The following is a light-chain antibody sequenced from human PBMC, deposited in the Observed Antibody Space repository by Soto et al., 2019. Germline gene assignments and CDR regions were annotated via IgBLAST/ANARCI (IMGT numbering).Light chain of an antibody. CDR2: GAS. CDR3: QQYGVTPPNT. CDR1: QIVSSTY. V-gene: IGKV3-20*01. J-gene: IGKJ4*01. Sequence: EIALTQSPGTLSLSPGERATLSCRASQIVSSTYLAWFQQKPGQAPRLLIYGASTRATGIPDRFSGSGSGADFTLTISGLEPEDFGLYYCQQYGVTPPNTFGGGTKVDIK.